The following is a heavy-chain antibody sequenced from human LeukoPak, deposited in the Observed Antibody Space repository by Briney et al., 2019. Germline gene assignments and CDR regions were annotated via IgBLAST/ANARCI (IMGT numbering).Heavy chain of an antibody. CDR3: ARGRVAGIAAVIRDY. CDR2: INPNSGGT. CDR1: GYTFTGYY. V-gene: IGHV1-2*02. Sequence: GASVKVSCKASGYTFTGYYMHWVRQAPGQGLEWMGWINPNSGGTDYAQKFQGRVTMTRDTSISTAYMELSRLRSDDTAVYYCARGRVAGIAAVIRDYWGQGTLVIVSS. J-gene: IGHJ4*02. D-gene: IGHD6-13*01.